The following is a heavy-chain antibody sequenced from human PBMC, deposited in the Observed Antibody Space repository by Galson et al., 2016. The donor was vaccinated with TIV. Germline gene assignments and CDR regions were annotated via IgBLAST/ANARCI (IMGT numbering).Heavy chain of an antibody. CDR1: GFTFGSYD. Sequence: SLRLSCAASGFTFGSYDMHWVRQVPGKGLEWVAFISYDRSDKSFAGSVTGRFTISRDNSKNTLYLELNSLRGEDTAIYYCARAYETYSFDVWGQGTLVTVSS. CDR2: ISYDRSDK. V-gene: IGHV3-30-3*01. D-gene: IGHD3-22*01. J-gene: IGHJ3*01. CDR3: ARAYETYSFDV.